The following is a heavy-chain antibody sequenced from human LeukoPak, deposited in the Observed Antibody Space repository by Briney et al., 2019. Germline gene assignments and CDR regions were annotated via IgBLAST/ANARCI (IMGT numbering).Heavy chain of an antibody. CDR1: GGTFSSYT. J-gene: IGHJ4*02. Sequence: ASVKVSCKASGGTFSSYTISWVRQAPGQGLEWMGRIIPILGIANYAQKFQGRVTITADKSTSTAYMELSSLRSEDTAVYYCARDQLSSPHFDYGGQGTLVTVSS. V-gene: IGHV1-69*04. D-gene: IGHD6-6*01. CDR3: ARDQLSSPHFDY. CDR2: IIPILGIA.